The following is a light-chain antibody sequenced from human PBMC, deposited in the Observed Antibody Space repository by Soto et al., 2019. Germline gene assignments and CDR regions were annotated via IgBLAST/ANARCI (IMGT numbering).Light chain of an antibody. CDR2: DVS. J-gene: IGKJ5*01. V-gene: IGKV3-11*01. CDR1: QSVRRS. Sequence: PGESATVSCRASQSVRRSLAWYQQKPGKAPMLLIYDVSTRATGIPARFSGSGSGTDFTLTITSLAPEDFEVYSCQQRSDWPITFGQGTRLEIK. CDR3: QQRSDWPIT.